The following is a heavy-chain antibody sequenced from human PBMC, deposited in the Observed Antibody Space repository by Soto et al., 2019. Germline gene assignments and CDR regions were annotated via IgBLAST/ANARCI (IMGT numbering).Heavy chain of an antibody. J-gene: IGHJ4*02. CDR3: ARARDYYFGY. CDR1: GISFSGSW. CDR2: IRQDGGDK. V-gene: IGHV3-7*01. Sequence: GGSLRLSCAASGISFSGSWMTWVRQAPGKGLEWMANIRQDGGDKYYADSVKGRFTISRDNARNSLYLQMNSLRAEDTAVYYCARARDYYFGYWGQGTLVTVSS.